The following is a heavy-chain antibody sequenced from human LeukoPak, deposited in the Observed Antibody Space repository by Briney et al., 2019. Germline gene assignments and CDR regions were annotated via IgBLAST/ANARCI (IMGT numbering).Heavy chain of an antibody. Sequence: GGSLRLSCAASGFTFSSYGMHWVRQAPGKGLEWVAVISYDGSNKYYADSVKGRFTISRDNSKNTLYLQMNSLRAEDTAVYYCARGYYDILTGYYPFDYWGQGTLVTVSS. D-gene: IGHD3-9*01. J-gene: IGHJ4*02. CDR2: ISYDGSNK. V-gene: IGHV3-30*03. CDR1: GFTFSSYG. CDR3: ARGYYDILTGYYPFDY.